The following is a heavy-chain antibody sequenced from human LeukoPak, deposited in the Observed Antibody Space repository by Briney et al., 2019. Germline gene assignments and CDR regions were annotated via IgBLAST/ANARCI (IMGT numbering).Heavy chain of an antibody. CDR3: VGEWLSAGGTIGAFNI. D-gene: IGHD6-13*01. Sequence: PGGSLRLSCAVSAFSFSRYGMHWVRQAPGKGLEWVAVIWSDGSNKYHADSVKGRFTMSRDNSKNTLFLQMNSLAAEDTAVYYCVGEWLSAGGTIGAFNIWGQGTMVTVSS. V-gene: IGHV3-33*01. CDR1: AFSFSRYG. J-gene: IGHJ3*02. CDR2: IWSDGSNK.